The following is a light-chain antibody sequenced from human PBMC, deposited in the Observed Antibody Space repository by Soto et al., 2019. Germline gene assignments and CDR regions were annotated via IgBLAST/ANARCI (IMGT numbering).Light chain of an antibody. Sequence: EIVMTQSPATLSVSPGERATLSCRASQSVDTDLAWYQQKPGQAPRLVIYATFTRASGIPARFSGSGSGTDFILTISRLEPEDFAVYYCQQYGGSPPWTFGQGTKVDIK. CDR2: ATF. CDR3: QQYGGSPPWT. CDR1: QSVDTD. J-gene: IGKJ1*01. V-gene: IGKV3-20*01.